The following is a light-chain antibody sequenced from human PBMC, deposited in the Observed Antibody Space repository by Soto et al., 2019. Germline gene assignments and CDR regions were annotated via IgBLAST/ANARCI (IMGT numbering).Light chain of an antibody. Sequence: QSALTQPDSVSGSHGQSITISCTGTSSDVGCYNYVSWYQQHPGKAPKLMIYDVSNRPSGVSNPFSGSKSANTASLTISGLQAEDEADYYCSSYTGSSTYVVFGGGTKLTVL. CDR3: SSYTGSSTYVV. J-gene: IGLJ2*01. CDR2: DVS. V-gene: IGLV2-14*01. CDR1: SSDVGCYNY.